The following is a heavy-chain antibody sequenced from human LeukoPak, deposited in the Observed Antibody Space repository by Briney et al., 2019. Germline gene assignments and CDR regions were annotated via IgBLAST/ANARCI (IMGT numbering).Heavy chain of an antibody. V-gene: IGHV1-69*05. J-gene: IGHJ4*02. CDR1: GGTFSSYA. D-gene: IGHD3-3*01. Sequence: GASVKVSCKASGGTFSSYAISWVRQAPGQGLERMGGIIPIFGTANYAQKFQGRVTITTDESTSTAYMELSSLRSEDTAVYYCASQYYDFWSGYSDDYWGQGTLVTVSS. CDR3: ASQYYDFWSGYSDDY. CDR2: IIPIFGTA.